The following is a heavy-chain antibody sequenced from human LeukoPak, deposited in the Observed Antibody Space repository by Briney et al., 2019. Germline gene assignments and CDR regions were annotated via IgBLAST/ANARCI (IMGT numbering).Heavy chain of an antibody. D-gene: IGHD2-15*01. CDR3: AKYCGDSSCYSGFDF. V-gene: IGHV3-23*01. J-gene: IGHJ4*02. CDR2: ISGSGGNT. Sequence: PGGSLRLSCAASGFTFSTYVMSWVHQAPGKGLEWVSAISGSGGNTYYADSMKGRFTISRDNSKNTLYLQMNSLRDADTAVYYCAKYCGDSSCYSGFDFWGQGTLVTVSS. CDR1: GFTFSTYV.